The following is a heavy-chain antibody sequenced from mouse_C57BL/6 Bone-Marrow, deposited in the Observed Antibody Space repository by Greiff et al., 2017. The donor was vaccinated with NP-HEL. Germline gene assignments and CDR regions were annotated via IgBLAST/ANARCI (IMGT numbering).Heavy chain of an antibody. CDR1: GFTFNTYA. D-gene: IGHD1-1*01. CDR3: VRDGGYYYGSSSYWYFDV. V-gene: IGHV10-3*01. J-gene: IGHJ1*03. CDR2: IRSKSSNYAT. Sequence: EVKLVESGGGLVQPKGSLKLSCAASGFTFNTYAMHWVRQAPGKGLEWVARIRSKSSNYATYYADSVKDRFTISRDDSQSMLYLQMNNLKTEDTAMYYCVRDGGYYYGSSSYWYFDVWGTGTTVTVSS.